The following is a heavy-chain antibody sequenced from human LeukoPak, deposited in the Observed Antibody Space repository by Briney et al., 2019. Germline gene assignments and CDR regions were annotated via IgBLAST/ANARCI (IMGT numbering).Heavy chain of an antibody. Sequence: PGGSLRLSCAASGFTFSDYYMSWIRQAPGKGLEWVSYISSSGSTIYYADSVKGRFTISRDNAKNSLDLQMNSLRAEDTAVYYCARVSYYYDSSGYRPYWYFDLWGRGTLVPVSS. J-gene: IGHJ2*01. CDR1: GFTFSDYY. D-gene: IGHD3-22*01. V-gene: IGHV3-11*01. CDR3: ARVSYYYDSSGYRPYWYFDL. CDR2: ISSSGSTI.